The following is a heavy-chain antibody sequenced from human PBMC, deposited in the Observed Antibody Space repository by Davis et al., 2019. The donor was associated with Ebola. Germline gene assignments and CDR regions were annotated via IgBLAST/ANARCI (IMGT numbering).Heavy chain of an antibody. CDR3: ARGVGYCSSTSCYTPFIGFDY. V-gene: IGHV5-51*01. D-gene: IGHD2-2*02. CDR2: IYPGDSDT. CDR1: GYSFTSYW. J-gene: IGHJ4*02. Sequence: GESLKISCKGSGYSFTSYWIGWVRQMPGKGLEWMGIIYPGDSDTRYSPSFQGQVTISADKSISTAYLQWSSLKASDTAMYYCARGVGYCSSTSCYTPFIGFDYWGQGTLVTVSS.